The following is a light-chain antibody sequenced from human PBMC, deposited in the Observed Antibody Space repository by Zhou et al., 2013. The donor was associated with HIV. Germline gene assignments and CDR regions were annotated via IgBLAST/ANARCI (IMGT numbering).Light chain of an antibody. CDR3: QQYGSSPGT. Sequence: EIVLTQSPGTLSLFPGERATLSCRASQSFSNNYLAWYQQKPGQAPRLLIYGAFTRATGISDRFSGSGSGTDFTLTISRLEPEDFAVYYCQQYGSSPGTFGPGTKVDIK. CDR2: GAF. V-gene: IGKV3-20*01. CDR1: QSFSNNY. J-gene: IGKJ3*01.